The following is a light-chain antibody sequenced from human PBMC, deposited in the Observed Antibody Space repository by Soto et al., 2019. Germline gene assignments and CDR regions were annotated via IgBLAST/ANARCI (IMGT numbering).Light chain of an antibody. CDR2: GAS. J-gene: IGKJ1*01. V-gene: IGKV3-20*01. CDR3: QQYSNSPRT. CDR1: QSVSTY. Sequence: EIVLTQSPGTLSLSPGERVTLSCRASQSVSTYFAWYQQKPGQAPRLLIYGASSRATGIPARFSGSGSGTDFTLTISRLEPEDFAVYYCQQYSNSPRTFGQGTKV.